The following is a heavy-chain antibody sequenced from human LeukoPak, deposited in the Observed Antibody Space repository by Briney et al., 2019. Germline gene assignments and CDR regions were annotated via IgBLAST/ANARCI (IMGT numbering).Heavy chain of an antibody. CDR3: ARVIWSGYYQIVY. CDR2: IRSGGSIT. J-gene: IGHJ4*02. CDR1: GFTFSSYS. D-gene: IGHD3-3*01. V-gene: IGHV3-48*01. Sequence: PGGSLRLSCAASGFTFSSYSMNWVRQAPGKGLEWVSYIRSGGSITRYADYVKGRFTISRDNAKNSLYLQMNSLRAEDTAVYYCARVIWSGYYQIVYWGQGTLVTVSS.